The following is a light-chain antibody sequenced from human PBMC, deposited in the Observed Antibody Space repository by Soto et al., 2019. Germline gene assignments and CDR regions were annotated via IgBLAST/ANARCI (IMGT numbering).Light chain of an antibody. CDR2: RNN. J-gene: IGLJ1*01. CDR1: SSNIGSNY. Sequence: QSVLTQPPSASGTPGQRVTISCSGSSSNIGSNYVYWYQQLPGTAPKLLIYRNNQRPSGVPDRFSGSKSGTSASLAISGLRSEDEADYYCAAWDDSLSGSYVFGNGTKATVL. CDR3: AAWDDSLSGSYV. V-gene: IGLV1-47*01.